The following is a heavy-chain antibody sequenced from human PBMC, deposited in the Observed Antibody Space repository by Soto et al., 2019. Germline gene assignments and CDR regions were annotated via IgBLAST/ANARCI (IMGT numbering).Heavy chain of an antibody. CDR3: ARDYPQLGKLDNWLDP. Sequence: GGSLRLSCAASGFTFSSYSMNWVRQAPGKGLEWVSYISSSSSTIYYADSVKGRFTISRDNAKNSLYLQMNSLRDEDTAVYYCARDYPQLGKLDNWLDPWGQGTLVTVSS. CDR2: ISSSSSTI. J-gene: IGHJ5*02. V-gene: IGHV3-48*02. D-gene: IGHD6-13*01. CDR1: GFTFSSYS.